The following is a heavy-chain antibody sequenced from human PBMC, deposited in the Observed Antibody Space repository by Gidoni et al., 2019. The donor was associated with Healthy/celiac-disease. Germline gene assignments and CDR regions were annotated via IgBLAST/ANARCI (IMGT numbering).Heavy chain of an antibody. J-gene: IGHJ5*02. CDR1: GYSFTSYW. Sequence: EVQLVQSGAEVQKPGESLKISCTGSGYSFTSYWIGWVRQMPGKGLEWMGIIYPGDSDTRYSPYFQGQVNISADKSISTDYLQWSSLKASDNAMYYCARLRPEFWSGYHQSEFDTWGQGTLVTVSS. D-gene: IGHD3-3*01. V-gene: IGHV5-51*01. CDR2: IYPGDSDT. CDR3: ARLRPEFWSGYHQSEFDT.